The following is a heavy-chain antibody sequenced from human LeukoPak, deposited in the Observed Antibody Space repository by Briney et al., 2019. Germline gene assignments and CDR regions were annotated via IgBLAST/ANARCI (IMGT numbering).Heavy chain of an antibody. Sequence: ASVKVSCKASGDTFIRYGISWVRQAPGQGLEWMGWISTANSNTNYGQKFQGRVTMTTDTSTGTAYMELRSLRSDDTAMYYCATANNWNYALGYWGQGTLVTVSS. J-gene: IGHJ4*02. D-gene: IGHD1-7*01. CDR3: ATANNWNYALGY. CDR2: ISTANSNT. CDR1: GDTFIRYG. V-gene: IGHV1-18*01.